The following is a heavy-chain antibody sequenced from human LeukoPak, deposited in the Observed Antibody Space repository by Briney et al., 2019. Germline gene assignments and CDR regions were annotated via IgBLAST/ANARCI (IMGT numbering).Heavy chain of an antibody. D-gene: IGHD1-26*01. CDR1: GFTFSSYW. V-gene: IGHV3-74*01. Sequence: PGGSLRLSCAASGFTFSSYWMHWVRQAPGKGLVWVSRINSDGSSTSYADSVKGRFTISRDNSKNTLYLQMNSLRAEDTAVYYCARERGREGAFDYWGQGTLVTVSS. CDR2: INSDGSST. CDR3: ARERGREGAFDY. J-gene: IGHJ4*02.